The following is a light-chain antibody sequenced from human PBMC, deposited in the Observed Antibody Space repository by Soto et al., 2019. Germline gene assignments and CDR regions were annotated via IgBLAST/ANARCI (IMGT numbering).Light chain of an antibody. Sequence: ELEMTQSPASLSASPGETVTLSCRATQTAYKNLAWYQQKPGQPPRLLIFAASTRAPGLPARFSGSGSGTEFTLTISSLQSEDSAIYYCQEYNRWPPEFIFGPGTRLKIK. CDR1: QTAYKN. CDR3: QEYNRWPPEFI. J-gene: IGKJ2*01. CDR2: AAS. V-gene: IGKV3-15*01.